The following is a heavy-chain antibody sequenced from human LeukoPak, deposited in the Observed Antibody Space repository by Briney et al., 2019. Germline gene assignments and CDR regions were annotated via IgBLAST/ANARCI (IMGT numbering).Heavy chain of an antibody. CDR3: AKGVRWGHSGSYFDY. CDR2: INQDGSDK. V-gene: IGHV3-7*03. D-gene: IGHD1-26*01. Sequence: PGGSLRLSCAASGFSFSSYWMSWVRQAPGKGLEWVANINQDGSDKYYVDSVKGRFTISRDNAKNSLYLQMNSLRAEDTAVYYCAKGVRWGHSGSYFDYWGQGTLVTVSS. J-gene: IGHJ4*02. CDR1: GFSFSSYW.